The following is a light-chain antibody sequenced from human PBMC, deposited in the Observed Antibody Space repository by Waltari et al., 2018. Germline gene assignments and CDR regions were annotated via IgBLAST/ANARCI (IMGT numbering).Light chain of an antibody. V-gene: IGKV3-20*01. Sequence: DIVLTQSPGPLSLSPGERATLSCRASQSVCSTLAWYQQKPGQPPRLLIYGPSSRATGIPDRFSGSGSGTDFSLTIGGLEPEDFAVYYCQHYVRLPVTFGQGTKVEIK. CDR1: QSVCST. CDR3: QHYVRLPVT. J-gene: IGKJ1*01. CDR2: GPS.